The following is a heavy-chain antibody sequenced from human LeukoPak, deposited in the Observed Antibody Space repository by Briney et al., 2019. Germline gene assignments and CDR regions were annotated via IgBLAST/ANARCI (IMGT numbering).Heavy chain of an antibody. CDR3: ASSYYDSSGYYYPLDY. J-gene: IGHJ4*02. CDR1: GGSISSYY. CDR2: IYYSGST. Sequence: SETLSLTCTVPGGSISSYYWSWIRQPPGKGLEWIGYIYYSGSTNYNPSLKSRVTISVDTSKNQFSLKLSSVTAADTAVYYCASSYYDSSGYYYPLDYWGQGTLVTVSS. V-gene: IGHV4-59*08. D-gene: IGHD3-22*01.